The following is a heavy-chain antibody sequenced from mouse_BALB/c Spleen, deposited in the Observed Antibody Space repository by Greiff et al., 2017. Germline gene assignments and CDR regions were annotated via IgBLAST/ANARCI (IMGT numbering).Heavy chain of an antibody. CDR2: IWGDGST. J-gene: IGHJ3*01. Sequence: VKLQESGPGLVAPSQSLSITCTVSGFSLTGYGVNWVRQPPGKGLEWLGMIWGDGSTDYNSALKSRLSISKDNSKSQVFLKMNSLQTDDTARYYCAILMITTGGPWFAYWGQGTLVTVSA. D-gene: IGHD2-4*01. CDR3: AILMITTGGPWFAY. V-gene: IGHV2-6-7*01. CDR1: GFSLTGYG.